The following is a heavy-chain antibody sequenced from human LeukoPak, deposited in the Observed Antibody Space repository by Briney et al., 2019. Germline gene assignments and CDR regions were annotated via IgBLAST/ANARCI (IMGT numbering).Heavy chain of an antibody. CDR2: IIPIFGTA. V-gene: IGHV1-69*13. J-gene: IGHJ5*02. CDR3: ARDTGRYSGYDEGFDP. CDR1: GGTFSSYA. Sequence: SVKVSCKASGGTFSSYAISWVRQAPGQGLEWMGGIIPIFGTANYAQKFQGRVTITADESTSTAYMELSSLRSDDTAVYYCARDTGRYSGYDEGFDPWGQGTLVTVSS. D-gene: IGHD5-12*01.